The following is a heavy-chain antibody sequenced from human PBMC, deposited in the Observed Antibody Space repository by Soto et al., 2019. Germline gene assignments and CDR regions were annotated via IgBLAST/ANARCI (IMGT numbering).Heavy chain of an antibody. V-gene: IGHV3-23*01. D-gene: IGHD6-13*01. J-gene: IGHJ5*02. CDR1: GFTFISYG. CDR2: ITTTGRNT. CDR3: ARGAAAAGTDWFDA. Sequence: EMQLLESGGGLVQPGGSLRLSCAASGFTFISYGMTWVRQAPGKGLEWVSGITTTGRNTYYAESVKGRFPISRDNSKNVVYLQMKSLRAEDTAVYYCARGAAAAGTDWFDAWGQGTLVIVSS.